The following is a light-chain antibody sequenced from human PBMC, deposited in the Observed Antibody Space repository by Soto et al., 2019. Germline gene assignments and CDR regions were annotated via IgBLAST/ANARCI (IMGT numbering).Light chain of an antibody. CDR3: QQYNNWPRT. J-gene: IGKJ1*01. CDR2: GAS. V-gene: IGKV3-15*01. Sequence: EIVMTQSPATLSGSPGERATLSCRASQSVNSHLAWYHQKPGQAPRLLIYGASTRATGIPARFSGSGSGTEFTLTISSLQSEAFAVYYCQQYNNWPRTFGQGTKVEIK. CDR1: QSVNSH.